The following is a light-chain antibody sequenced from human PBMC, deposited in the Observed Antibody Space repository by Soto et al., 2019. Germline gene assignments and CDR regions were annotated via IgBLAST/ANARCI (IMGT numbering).Light chain of an antibody. J-gene: IGKJ4*01. V-gene: IGKV1-6*01. CDR2: AAS. CDR1: QAIRND. CDR3: LQDYTYPRT. Sequence: IQFTPSPSSPAASVGDRGTMTCRASQAIRNDLVWFQQKPGKAPILLIYAASTLQSGVPPRFSGSGSGTDFTLTISSLQAEDFATYYCLQDYTYPRTFGGGTKVDIK.